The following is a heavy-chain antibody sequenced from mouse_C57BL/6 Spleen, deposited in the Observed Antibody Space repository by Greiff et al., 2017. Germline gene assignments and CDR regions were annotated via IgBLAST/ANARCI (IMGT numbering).Heavy chain of an antibody. D-gene: IGHD1-1*01. J-gene: IGHJ2*01. Sequence: QVQLQQSGAELVRPGASVTLSCKASGYTFTDYEMHWVKQTPVHGLEWIGAIDPETGGTAYNQKFKGKAILTADKSSSTAYMELRSLTSEDSAVYYCTRAVYYGSSYYFDYWGQGTTLTVSS. CDR2: IDPETGGT. CDR1: GYTFTDYE. CDR3: TRAVYYGSSYYFDY. V-gene: IGHV1-15*01.